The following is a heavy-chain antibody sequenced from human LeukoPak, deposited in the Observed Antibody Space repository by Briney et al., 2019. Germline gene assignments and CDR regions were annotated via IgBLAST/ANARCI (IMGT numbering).Heavy chain of an antibody. CDR1: GFTFSSYA. Sequence: PGGSLRLSCAASGFTFSSYAMHWVRQAPGKGLEWVAVISYDGSNKYYADSVKGRFTISRDNSKNTLYLQMNSLRAEDTAVYYCARVGSSSSLDYYYYIDVWGKGTTVTVSS. CDR2: ISYDGSNK. D-gene: IGHD6-6*01. CDR3: ARVGSSSSLDYYYYIDV. J-gene: IGHJ6*03. V-gene: IGHV3-30*04.